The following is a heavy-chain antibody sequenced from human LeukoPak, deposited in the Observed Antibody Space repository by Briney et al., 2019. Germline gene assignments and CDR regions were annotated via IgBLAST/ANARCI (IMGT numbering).Heavy chain of an antibody. CDR3: AKDAGAMSFDY. J-gene: IGHJ4*02. Sequence: GGSLRLSCAASGFTVSSNYMSWVRQAPGKGLEWVSVIYSGGSTYYADSVKGRFTISRDNSKNTLYLQMNSLRAEDTAVYYCAKDAGAMSFDYWGQGTLVTVSS. CDR1: GFTVSSNY. V-gene: IGHV3-66*01. D-gene: IGHD1-26*01. CDR2: IYSGGST.